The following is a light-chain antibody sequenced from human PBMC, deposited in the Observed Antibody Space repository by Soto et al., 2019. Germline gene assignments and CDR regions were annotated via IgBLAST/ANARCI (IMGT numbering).Light chain of an antibody. CDR1: SSDVGGYNY. J-gene: IGLJ2*01. Sequence: QSALTQPASVSGSPGQSITISCTGTSSDVGGYNYVSWYQQHPGKAPKLMIYDVSNRPSGVSNRFSGSKSGNTPSLTISGLQAEDEADYYCSSYTSSSTLEGVVFGGGTKLTVL. CDR3: SSYTSSSTLEGVV. V-gene: IGLV2-14*01. CDR2: DVS.